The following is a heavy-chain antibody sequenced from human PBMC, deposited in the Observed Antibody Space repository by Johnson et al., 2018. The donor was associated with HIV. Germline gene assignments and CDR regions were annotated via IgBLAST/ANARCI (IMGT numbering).Heavy chain of an antibody. J-gene: IGHJ3*02. CDR2: IRYDGSNK. CDR3: ARVNTYYNLLSGYWEDAFDT. D-gene: IGHD3-3*01. CDR1: GFTFSSYG. Sequence: QVQLVESGGGLVQPGGSLRLSCAASGFTFSSYGMHWVRQAPGKGLEWVAFIRYDGSNKYYVDSMKGRFTISRDNDKNSLYLQMNSLRAEDTAVYYCARVNTYYNLLSGYWEDAFDTWGQGTMVTVSS. V-gene: IGHV3-30*02.